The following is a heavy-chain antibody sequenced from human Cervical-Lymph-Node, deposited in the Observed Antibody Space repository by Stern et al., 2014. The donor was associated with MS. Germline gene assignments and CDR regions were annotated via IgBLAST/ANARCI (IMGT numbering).Heavy chain of an antibody. CDR3: VREISPRARRDY. Sequence: EVQLVESGGGLIQPGGSLRLSCTASGFTLSDNYMSWVRQAPGKGLQWVSVIYIAGNTYYADSVKGRFTISRDDSKNTLYLQMNSLRVEDTAFYYCVREISPRARRDYWGQGTLVTVSS. D-gene: IGHD3-3*01. V-gene: IGHV3-53*01. CDR1: GFTLSDNY. CDR2: IYIAGNT. J-gene: IGHJ4*02.